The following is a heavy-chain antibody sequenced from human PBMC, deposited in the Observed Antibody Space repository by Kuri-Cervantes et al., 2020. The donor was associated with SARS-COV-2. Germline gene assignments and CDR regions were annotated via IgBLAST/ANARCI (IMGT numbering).Heavy chain of an antibody. Sequence: SQTLSLTCAVYGGSFSGYYWSWIRQPPGKGLEWIGEINHSGSTNYNPSLKSRVTISVDTSKNQFSLKLSSVTAADTAVYYCAKGRSYCSGGSCYSAKHIVFDYWGQGTLDTVSS. V-gene: IGHV4-34*01. CDR2: INHSGST. CDR1: GGSFSGYY. D-gene: IGHD2-15*01. J-gene: IGHJ4*02. CDR3: AKGRSYCSGGSCYSAKHIVFDY.